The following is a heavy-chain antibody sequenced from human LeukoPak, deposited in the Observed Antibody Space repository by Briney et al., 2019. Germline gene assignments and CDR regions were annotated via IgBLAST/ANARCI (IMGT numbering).Heavy chain of an antibody. J-gene: IGHJ5*02. Sequence: GASVKVSCKASGYTFTGYYMHWVRQAPGQGLEWMGWINPNSGGTNYAQKFQGRVTMTRDTSISTAYMELSRPRSDDTAVYYCARDRGELLNWFDPWGQGTLVTVSS. V-gene: IGHV1-2*02. CDR3: ARDRGELLNWFDP. CDR1: GYTFTGYY. CDR2: INPNSGGT. D-gene: IGHD1-26*01.